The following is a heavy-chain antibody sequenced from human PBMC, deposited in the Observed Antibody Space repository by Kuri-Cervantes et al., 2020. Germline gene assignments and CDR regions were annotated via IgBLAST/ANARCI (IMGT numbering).Heavy chain of an antibody. Sequence: GGSLRLSCAASGFTFSSYGMHWVRQAPGKGLEWVAVIWYDGSNKYYADSVKGRFTISRDNSKNTLYLQMNSLRAEDTAVYYCARELSSSAIHGFDPRGQGTLVTVSS. CDR2: IWYDGSNK. CDR1: GFTFSSYG. V-gene: IGHV3-33*01. J-gene: IGHJ5*02. CDR3: ARELSSSAIHGFDP. D-gene: IGHD2-2*01.